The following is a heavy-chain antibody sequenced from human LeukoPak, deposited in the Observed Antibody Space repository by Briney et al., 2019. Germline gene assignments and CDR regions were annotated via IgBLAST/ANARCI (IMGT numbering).Heavy chain of an antibody. CDR1: GYTFTSYD. CDR3: ARLASSSWPLYYYYGMDV. D-gene: IGHD6-13*01. Sequence: RASVKVSFKASGYTFTSYDINWVRQATGQGLEWMGWMNPNSANTGYAQKFQGRVTMTRNTSISTACMELSSLRSEDTAVYYCARLASSSWPLYYYYGMDVWGQGTTVTVSS. J-gene: IGHJ6*02. V-gene: IGHV1-8*01. CDR2: MNPNSANT.